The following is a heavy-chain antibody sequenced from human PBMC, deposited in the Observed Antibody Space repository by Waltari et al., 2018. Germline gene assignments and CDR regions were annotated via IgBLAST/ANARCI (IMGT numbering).Heavy chain of an antibody. CDR3: ARDLMAVGAITREGVDD. CDR1: GFTFSSYA. Sequence: QVQLVQSGGGVVQPGRSLRLACAASGFTFSSYAMHWVRQAPGKGREVGGVISNDGSNKYYADSVKGRFTSSRDKSKSTLFLQMSSLRADDTAGYYCARDLMAVGAITREGVDDWGQGSLVTVSS. J-gene: IGHJ4*02. V-gene: IGHV3-30*15. CDR2: ISNDGSNK. D-gene: IGHD6-19*01.